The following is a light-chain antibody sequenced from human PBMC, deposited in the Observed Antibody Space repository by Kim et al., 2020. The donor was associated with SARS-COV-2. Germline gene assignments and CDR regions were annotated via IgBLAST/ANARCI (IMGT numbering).Light chain of an antibody. CDR2: KAS. CDR1: QDIETW. Sequence: DIQMTQSPSTLSASVGDRVTITCRASQDIETWLAWYQQKPGKAPKLLIYKASRLNSGVPSRFSGSGSVTEFTLTISGLQPDDFAMYYCQHYNSYPYTFGQGTKLEIK. V-gene: IGKV1-5*03. CDR3: QHYNSYPYT. J-gene: IGKJ2*01.